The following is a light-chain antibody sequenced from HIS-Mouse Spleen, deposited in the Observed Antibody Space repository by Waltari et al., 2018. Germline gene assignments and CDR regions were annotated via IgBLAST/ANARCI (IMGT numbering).Light chain of an antibody. CDR1: SSDVGGYNY. V-gene: IGLV2-14*03. CDR3: SSYTSSSTLG. CDR2: DVS. J-gene: IGLJ3*02. Sequence: QSALTQPASVSGSPGQSITISCTGTSSDVGGYNYVSWYQHNPGKAPKLMIYDVSNRPSGVSNRFSGSKSGNTASLTISGLQAEDEADYYCSSYTSSSTLGFGGGTKLTVL.